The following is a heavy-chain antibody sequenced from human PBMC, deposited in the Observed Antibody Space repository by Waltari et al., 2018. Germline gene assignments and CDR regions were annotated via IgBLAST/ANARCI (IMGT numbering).Heavy chain of an antibody. Sequence: PSLKSRVTISVDTSKNQFSLRLDSVTAADTAVYYCARGDHYNLLTGYRNWGQGALVAVSS. V-gene: IGHV4-59*09. D-gene: IGHD3-9*01. J-gene: IGHJ4*02. CDR3: ARGDHYNLLTGYRN.